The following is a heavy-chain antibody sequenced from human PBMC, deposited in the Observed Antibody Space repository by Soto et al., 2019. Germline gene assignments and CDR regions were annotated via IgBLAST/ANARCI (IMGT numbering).Heavy chain of an antibody. J-gene: IGHJ1*01. D-gene: IGHD1-26*01. Sequence: AASVEVACKASGFTFTSYCISWVRQAPGQGLEWMGWISAYNGNTNYAQKLQGRVTMTTDTSTSTAYMELRSLRSDDTAVYYCARDPSGSYGYFQHWGQGTLVTVSS. CDR2: ISAYNGNT. CDR3: ARDPSGSYGYFQH. CDR1: GFTFTSYC. V-gene: IGHV1-18*01.